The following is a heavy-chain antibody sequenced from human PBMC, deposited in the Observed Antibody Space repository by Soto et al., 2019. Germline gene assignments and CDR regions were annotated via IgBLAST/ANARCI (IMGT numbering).Heavy chain of an antibody. CDR1: GYTFTSNY. J-gene: IGHJ4*02. D-gene: IGHD1-1*01. CDR3: ARASITNDVDL. CDR2: IDPSTGTT. V-gene: IGHV1-46*01. Sequence: QVQLMQSGAEVKKPGASVKISCKASGYTFTSNYLHWVRQAPGQGPEWMGIIDPSTGTTDYSQRFRGRVTMTRDTSTTTVYMQLGSLKSDDMAVYYCARASITNDVDLWGQGTLVTVSS.